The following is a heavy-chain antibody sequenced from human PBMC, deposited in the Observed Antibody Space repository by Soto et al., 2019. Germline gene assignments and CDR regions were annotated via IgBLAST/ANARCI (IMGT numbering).Heavy chain of an antibody. J-gene: IGHJ6*02. CDR1: GSIFSRYG. CDR2: FSGYNGNT. V-gene: IGHV1-18*04. D-gene: IGHD6-13*01. Sequence: QVQLVQSGPEVRKPGASVKVSCKAPGSIFSRYGISWLRQAPGQGLEWMAWFSGYNGNTKFGERVQGRVNVTTDTSTSTAYMELRSLRSDDTAVYYCAREAAAERNYYGLDVWGQGTTVIVSS. CDR3: AREAAAERNYYGLDV.